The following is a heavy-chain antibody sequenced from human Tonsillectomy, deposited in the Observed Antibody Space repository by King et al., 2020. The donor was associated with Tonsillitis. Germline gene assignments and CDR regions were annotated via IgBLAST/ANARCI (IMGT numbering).Heavy chain of an antibody. Sequence: VQLVESGGGLVQPGGSLRLSCAASGFTFSSYAMSWVRQAPGKGLEWVSDISGRGDTTYYADSVKGRFTISRDHSKNTLYLQMNSLRAEDTAVYYCAKVPSSGYSSFDYWGQGALVTVSS. D-gene: IGHD3-22*01. CDR3: AKVPSSGYSSFDY. CDR2: ISGRGDTT. V-gene: IGHV3-23*04. J-gene: IGHJ4*02. CDR1: GFTFSSYA.